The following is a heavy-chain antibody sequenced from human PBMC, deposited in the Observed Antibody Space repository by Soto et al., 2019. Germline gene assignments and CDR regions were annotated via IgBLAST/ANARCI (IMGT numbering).Heavy chain of an antibody. V-gene: IGHV4-34*01. CDR2: INHSGST. J-gene: IGHJ6*03. CDR1: GGSFSGYY. Sequence: PSETLSLTCAVYGGSFSGYYWSWIRQPPGKGLEWIGEINHSGSTNYNPSLKSRVTISVDTSKNQFSLKLSSVTAADTAVYYCARALYSSGWYGRSNYYYYMDGWGKGNTVTVSS. CDR3: ARALYSSGWYGRSNYYYYMDG. D-gene: IGHD6-19*01.